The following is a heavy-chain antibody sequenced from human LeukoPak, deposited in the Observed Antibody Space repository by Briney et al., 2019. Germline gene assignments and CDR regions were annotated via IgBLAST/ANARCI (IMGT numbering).Heavy chain of an antibody. V-gene: IGHV1-18*01. D-gene: IGHD1-26*01. Sequence: ASVKVSCKASGYTFTSYGISWVRQAPGQGLEWMGWISAYNGNTNYAQKLQGRVTMTTDTSTSAAYMELRSLKSDDTAVYYCARDTAVGAKDDYWGQGTLVTVSS. CDR2: ISAYNGNT. CDR1: GYTFTSYG. CDR3: ARDTAVGAKDDY. J-gene: IGHJ4*02.